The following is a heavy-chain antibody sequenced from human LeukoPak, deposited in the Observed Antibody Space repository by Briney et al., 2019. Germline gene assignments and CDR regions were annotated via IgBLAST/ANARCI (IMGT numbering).Heavy chain of an antibody. V-gene: IGHV3-74*01. Sequence: PGGSLRLSCEASGFTLSRYWMHWVRQAPGKGLVWVSRINSDGSTTNYADSVKGRFTISRDNAKNTLYLQMNGLRAEDTAVYHCARDTAGIGVDYWGQGTLVTVSS. CDR3: ARDTAGIGVDY. CDR2: INSDGSTT. J-gene: IGHJ4*02. D-gene: IGHD3-16*01. CDR1: GFTLSRYW.